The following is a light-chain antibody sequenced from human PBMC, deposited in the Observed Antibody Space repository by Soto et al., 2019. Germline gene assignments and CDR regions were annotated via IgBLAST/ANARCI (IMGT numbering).Light chain of an antibody. CDR1: QSVSSY. V-gene: IGKV3-11*01. CDR2: DAS. Sequence: EIVLTQSPATLSLSPGERATLSCRASQSVSSYLAWYQQKPGQAPRLLIYDASNRATGIPARFSGSGSGTDFTLTISSLEPEDFAVYYCQQRSNLAFGGGTKVDIK. J-gene: IGKJ4*01. CDR3: QQRSNLA.